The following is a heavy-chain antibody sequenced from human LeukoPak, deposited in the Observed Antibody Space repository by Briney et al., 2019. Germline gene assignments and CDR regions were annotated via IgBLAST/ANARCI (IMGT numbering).Heavy chain of an antibody. CDR1: GFTLSPYT. Sequence: GGSLRLSCAASGFTLSPYTMHWVHRAPGKGLQWVALMSWDGSSIQYGDSVKGRFAISRDNPKNTLYLQMNSLRPEDTAVYYCARDGKGGATDGFDIWGQGTMVTVSS. CDR3: ARDGKGGATDGFDI. CDR2: MSWDGSSI. V-gene: IGHV3-30*09. J-gene: IGHJ3*02. D-gene: IGHD1-26*01.